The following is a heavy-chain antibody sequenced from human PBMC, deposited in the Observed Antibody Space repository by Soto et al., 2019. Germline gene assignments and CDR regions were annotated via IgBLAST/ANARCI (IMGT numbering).Heavy chain of an antibody. Sequence: SETLSLTCTVSGGSISSYYWSWIRQPPGKGLEWIGYIYYSGSTNYNPSLKSRVTISVDTSKNQFSLKLSSVTAADTAVYYCARAETGGSVYYYYMDVWGKGTTVTVSS. J-gene: IGHJ6*03. V-gene: IGHV4-59*01. D-gene: IGHD1-1*01. CDR1: GGSISSYY. CDR2: IYYSGST. CDR3: ARAETGGSVYYYYMDV.